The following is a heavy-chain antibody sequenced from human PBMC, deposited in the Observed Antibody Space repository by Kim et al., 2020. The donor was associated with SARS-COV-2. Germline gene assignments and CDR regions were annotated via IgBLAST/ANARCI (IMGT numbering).Heavy chain of an antibody. CDR3: ARFSYSSSWYFYY. D-gene: IGHD6-13*01. J-gene: IGHJ4*02. V-gene: IGHV4-4*02. Sequence: YNPSLKSRVTISVDKSKNQFSLKLSSVTAADTAVYYCARFSYSSSWYFYYWGQGTLVTVSS.